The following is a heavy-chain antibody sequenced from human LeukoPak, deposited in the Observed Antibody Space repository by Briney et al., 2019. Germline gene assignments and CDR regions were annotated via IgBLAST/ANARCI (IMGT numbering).Heavy chain of an antibody. CDR3: ATDRNWNLDY. J-gene: IGHJ4*02. CDR2: INPKSSGT. V-gene: IGHV1-2*02. CDR1: GYTFTAYA. Sequence: ASVRVSCKASGYTFTAYAIHWVRQAPGQGLEWMGRINPKSSGTNYAQKFQGRVTMTRDTSISTAYMELSRLRSDDTAVYYCATDRNWNLDYWGQGTLVTVSS. D-gene: IGHD1-1*01.